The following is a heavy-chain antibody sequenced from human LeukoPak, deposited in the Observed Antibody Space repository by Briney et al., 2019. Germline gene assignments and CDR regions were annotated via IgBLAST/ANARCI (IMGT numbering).Heavy chain of an antibody. V-gene: IGHV3-30*18. CDR1: GFTFSSYG. D-gene: IGHD1-26*01. Sequence: PGGSLRLSCAASGFTFSSYGMHWVRQAPGKGLEWVAVISYDGSNKYYADSVKGRFTISRDNSKNTLYLQMNSLRAEDTAVYYCAKDEGPSGSYYTHWGQGTLVTVSS. CDR2: ISYDGSNK. CDR3: AKDEGPSGSYYTH. J-gene: IGHJ4*02.